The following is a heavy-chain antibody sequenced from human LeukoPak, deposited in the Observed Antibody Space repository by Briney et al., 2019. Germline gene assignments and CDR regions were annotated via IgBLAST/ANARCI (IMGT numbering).Heavy chain of an antibody. CDR2: ISYDGSNK. CDR3: ARAGKEYSSYDN. J-gene: IGHJ4*02. CDR1: GFTFSSYA. D-gene: IGHD6-6*01. V-gene: IGHV3-30-3*01. Sequence: GGSLRLSCAASGFTFSSYAMHWVRQAPGKGLEWVAVISYDGSNKYYADSVKGRFTISRDNSKNTLYLQMNSLRAEDTAVYYCARAGKEYSSYDNWGQGTLVTVSS.